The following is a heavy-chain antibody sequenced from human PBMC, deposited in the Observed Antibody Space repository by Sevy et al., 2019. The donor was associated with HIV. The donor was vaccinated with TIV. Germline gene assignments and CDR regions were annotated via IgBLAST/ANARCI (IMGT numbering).Heavy chain of an antibody. J-gene: IGHJ4*02. Sequence: GGSLRLSCAASGFTFSSYAMSWVRQAPGKGLEWVSAISGSGGSTYYADSVKGRFTISRDNSKNTLYLQMNSLRAEDTAVYYCAKKNTAGDYYYDSSGYPDYWGQGTLVTVSS. CDR3: AKKNTAGDYYYDSSGYPDY. D-gene: IGHD3-22*01. V-gene: IGHV3-23*01. CDR1: GFTFSSYA. CDR2: ISGSGGST.